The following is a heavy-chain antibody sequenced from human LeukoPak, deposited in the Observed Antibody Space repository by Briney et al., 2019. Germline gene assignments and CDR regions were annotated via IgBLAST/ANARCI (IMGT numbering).Heavy chain of an antibody. CDR3: ARDILTGSRPFPFDY. J-gene: IGHJ4*02. CDR1: GFTFSSYS. D-gene: IGHD3-9*01. V-gene: IGHV3-21*01. Sequence: GGSLRLSCAASGFTFSSYSMNWVRQAPGKGLEWVSSISSSSSYIYYADSVKGRFTISRDNAENSLYLQMNSLRAEDTAVYYCARDILTGSRPFPFDYWGQGTLVTVSS. CDR2: ISSSSSYI.